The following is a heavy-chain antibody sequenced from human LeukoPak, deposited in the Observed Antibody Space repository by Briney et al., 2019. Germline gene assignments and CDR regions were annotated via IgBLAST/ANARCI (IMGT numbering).Heavy chain of an antibody. Sequence: PGGSLRLSCAASGFTVSDYYMSWVRQAPGKGLEWVLVIYSDSRTYYADSVRGRFTISRDNSNNTLHLQMNSLRGEDTAVYYCARCGSDYDGGAFDIWGQGTMVTVS. CDR3: ARCGSDYDGGAFDI. CDR1: GFTVSDYY. V-gene: IGHV3-53*01. J-gene: IGHJ3*02. CDR2: IYSDSRT. D-gene: IGHD2-21*02.